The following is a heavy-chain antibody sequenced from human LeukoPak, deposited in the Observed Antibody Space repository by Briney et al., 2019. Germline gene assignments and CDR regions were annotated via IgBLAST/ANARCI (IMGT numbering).Heavy chain of an antibody. D-gene: IGHD3-22*01. CDR3: ARVLRVSYYYYYMDV. CDR1: GGSISSYY. CDR2: IYYSGST. Sequence: SETLSLTCTVSGGSISSYYWSWIRQPPGKGLEWIGYIYYSGSTNYNPSLKSRVTISVDTSKNQFSLKLSSVTAADTAVYYCARVLRVSYYYYYMDVWGKGTTVTVSS. V-gene: IGHV4-59*01. J-gene: IGHJ6*03.